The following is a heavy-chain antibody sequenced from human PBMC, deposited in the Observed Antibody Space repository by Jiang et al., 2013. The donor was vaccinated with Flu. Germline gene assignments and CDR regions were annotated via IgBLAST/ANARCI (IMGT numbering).Heavy chain of an antibody. CDR2: IYYSGSF. CDR1: GASISSGGSF. J-gene: IGHJ4*02. D-gene: IGHD3-10*01. V-gene: IGHV4-31*03. CDR3: ARDRAETMGYYFDH. Sequence: GSGLVKPSQTLSLTCTVSGASISSGGSFWSWLRQLPGEGLEWIGYIYYSGSFYYNPSLKSRVTISVDTSKNQFSLXLNSVTAADTAVYYCARDRAETMGYYFDHWGQGILVTVSS.